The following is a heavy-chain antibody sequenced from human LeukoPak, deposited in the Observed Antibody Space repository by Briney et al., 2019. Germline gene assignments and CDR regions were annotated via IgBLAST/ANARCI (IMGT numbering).Heavy chain of an antibody. V-gene: IGHV4-30-4*01. CDR1: GGSISSGDYY. CDR2: IYYSGST. D-gene: IGHD1-26*01. CDR3: ARVGGTNYYYYGMDV. Sequence: SQTLSLTCTVSGGSISSGDYYWSWIRQPPGKGLEWIGYIYYSGSTDYNPSLKSRVTISVDTSKNQFSLKLSSVTAADTAVYYCARVGGTNYYYYGMDVWGQGTTVTVSS. J-gene: IGHJ6*02.